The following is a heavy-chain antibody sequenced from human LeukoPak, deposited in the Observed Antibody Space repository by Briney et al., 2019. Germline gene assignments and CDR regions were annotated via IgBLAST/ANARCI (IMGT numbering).Heavy chain of an antibody. CDR2: IYTSGST. CDR3: AREEIPYYSNQGYFDY. V-gene: IGHV4-4*07. CDR1: GGSISSYY. J-gene: IGHJ4*02. D-gene: IGHD4-11*01. Sequence: SETLSLTCTVSGGSISSYYWSWLRQPAGKGLEWIGRIYTSGSTNYNPSLKSRVTMSVDTSKNQFSLKLSSVTAADTAVYYCAREEIPYYSNQGYFDYWGQGTLVTVSS.